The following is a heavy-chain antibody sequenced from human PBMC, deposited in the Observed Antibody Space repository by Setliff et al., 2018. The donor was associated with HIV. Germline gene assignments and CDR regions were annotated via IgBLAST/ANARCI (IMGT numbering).Heavy chain of an antibody. J-gene: IGHJ4*02. CDR2: ISSSSSYT. D-gene: IGHD3-22*01. CDR3: ARASYYNDSSGWVDY. CDR1: GFTFSDYY. V-gene: IGHV3-11*03. Sequence: GGSRRLSCAASGFTFSDYYMSWVRQAPGKGLEWVSYISSSSSYTNYADSVKGRFTISRDNANNSLYLQMNSLRAEDTAVYYCARASYYNDSSGWVDYWGQGTLVTVSS.